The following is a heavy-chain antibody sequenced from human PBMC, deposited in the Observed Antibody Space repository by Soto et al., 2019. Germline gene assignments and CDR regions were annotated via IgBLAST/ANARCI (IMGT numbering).Heavy chain of an antibody. CDR1: GGTFSSYT. D-gene: IGHD1-1*01. Sequence: QVQLVQSGAEVKKPGSSVKVSCKASGGTFSSYTISWVRQAPGQGLEWMGRIIPILGIANYAQKFQGRVTIPADKSTSTAYMELSSLRSEDTAVYYCARRFNWSDDYWGQGTLVTVSS. J-gene: IGHJ4*02. CDR3: ARRFNWSDDY. CDR2: IIPILGIA. V-gene: IGHV1-69*02.